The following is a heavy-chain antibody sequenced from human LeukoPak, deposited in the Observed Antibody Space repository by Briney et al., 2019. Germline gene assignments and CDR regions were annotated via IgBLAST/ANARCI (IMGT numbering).Heavy chain of an antibody. CDR2: ISWNSGSI. CDR1: GFTFDDYA. CDR3: AKDILQYSSSWFDY. Sequence: GRSLRLSCAASGFTFDDYAMHWVRQAPGKGLEWVSGISWNSGSIGYADSVKGRFTISRDNAKNSLYLQMNSLRAEDTALYYCAKDILQYSSSWFDYWGQGTLVTVSS. V-gene: IGHV3-9*01. D-gene: IGHD6-13*01. J-gene: IGHJ4*02.